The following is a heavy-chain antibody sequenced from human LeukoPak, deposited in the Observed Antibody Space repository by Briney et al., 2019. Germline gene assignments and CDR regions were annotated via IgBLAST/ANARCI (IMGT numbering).Heavy chain of an antibody. J-gene: IGHJ6*03. CDR1: GYTFTSYY. CDR3: ATKPPRKDCSGGSCYSPYYYYYMDV. CDR2: INPSGGST. V-gene: IGHV1-46*01. Sequence: ASVKVSCKASGYTFTSYYMHWVRQAPGQGLEWMGIINPSGGSTIYAQKFQGRVTMTEDTSTDTAYMELSSLRSEDTAVYYCATKPPRKDCSGGSCYSPYYYYYMDVWGKGTTVTVSS. D-gene: IGHD2-15*01.